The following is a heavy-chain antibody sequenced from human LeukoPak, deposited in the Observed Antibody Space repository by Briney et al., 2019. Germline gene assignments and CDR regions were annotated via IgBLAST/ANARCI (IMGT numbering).Heavy chain of an antibody. Sequence: GGSLRLSCAASGFTFSGSAMHWVRQASGKGLEWVGRIRSKANSYATAYAASVKGRFTISRDDSKNTAYLQMNSLKTEDTAVYYCTRRHCSGGSCYSDYWGQGTLVTVSS. D-gene: IGHD2-15*01. V-gene: IGHV3-73*01. CDR1: GFTFSGSA. CDR2: IRSKANSYAT. CDR3: TRRHCSGGSCYSDY. J-gene: IGHJ4*02.